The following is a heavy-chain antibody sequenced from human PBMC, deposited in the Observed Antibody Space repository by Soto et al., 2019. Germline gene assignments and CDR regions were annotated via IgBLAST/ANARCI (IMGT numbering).Heavy chain of an antibody. Sequence: QLQLQESGPGLVKPSETLSLTCTVSGGSISSSSYYWGWIRQPPGKGLEWIGSIYYSGSTYYNPSLKSRVAISVATSTNKSSLKLSSVTAADPAVYYCARPDYSDSSGGVGGMDVWGQGTTVTVSS. CDR3: ARPDYSDSSGGVGGMDV. D-gene: IGHD3-22*01. CDR1: GGSISSSSYY. CDR2: IYYSGST. V-gene: IGHV4-39*01. J-gene: IGHJ6*02.